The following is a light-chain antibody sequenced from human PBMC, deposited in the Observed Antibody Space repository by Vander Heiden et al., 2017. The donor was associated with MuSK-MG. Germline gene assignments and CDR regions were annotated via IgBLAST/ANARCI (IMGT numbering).Light chain of an antibody. CDR3: SSYTSSSTVE. CDR1: SSDVGGYNY. Sequence: QSALTQPASVSGSPGQSITISCTGTSSDVGGYNYVSWYQQHPGKAPKLMIYDVSNRPSGVSNRFSGSTSGNTASLTISGLQAEDEADYYCSSYTSSSTVEFGGGTKLTVL. V-gene: IGLV2-14*01. CDR2: DVS. J-gene: IGLJ2*01.